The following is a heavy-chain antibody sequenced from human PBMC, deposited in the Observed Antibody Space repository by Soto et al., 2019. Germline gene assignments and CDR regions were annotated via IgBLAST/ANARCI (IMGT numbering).Heavy chain of an antibody. CDR3: ARVVGALGHWFDP. CDR1: GYTFTSYG. Sequence: QVQLEQSGAEVKKPGASVKVSGKASGYTFTSYGISWVRQAPGQGLECMGRISVYNGNTNYAQKLQGRVTMTTDTSASTAYMELRSLRSADTAVYYCARVVGALGHWFDPCGHGTLVTVSS. V-gene: IGHV1-18*01. J-gene: IGHJ5*02. D-gene: IGHD1-26*01. CDR2: ISVYNGNT.